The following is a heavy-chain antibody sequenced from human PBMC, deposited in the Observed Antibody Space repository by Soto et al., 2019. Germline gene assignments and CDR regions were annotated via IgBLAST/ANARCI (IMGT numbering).Heavy chain of an antibody. CDR1: GYSFTNYI. D-gene: IGHD3-16*01. CDR2: ISPYNGNT. J-gene: IGHJ2*01. V-gene: IGHV1-18*01. Sequence: QVQLVQSGADVKKPGASVKVSCKASGYSFTNYIITWVRQAPGQGPEWMGWISPYNGNTDYAQNLLGRVTMTTDTSTRTVYRELRSLISEETAGYYCAWESQTWGRHKYYGIWGRGTLGTVSS. CDR3: AWESQTWGRHKYYGI.